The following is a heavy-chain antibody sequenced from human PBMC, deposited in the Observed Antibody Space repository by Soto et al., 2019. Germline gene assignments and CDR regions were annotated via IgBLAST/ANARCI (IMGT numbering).Heavy chain of an antibody. D-gene: IGHD6-6*01. CDR1: GDSVSSNSAA. CDR3: ARATLGIAARPGYGMDV. CDR2: TYYRSKWYN. J-gene: IGHJ6*02. Sequence: SQTLSLTCAISGDSVSSNSAAWNWIRQSPSRGLEWLGRTYYRSKWYNDYAVSVKSRITINPDTSKNQFSLQLNSVAPEDTAVYYCARATLGIAARPGYGMDVWGQGTTVTVSS. V-gene: IGHV6-1*01.